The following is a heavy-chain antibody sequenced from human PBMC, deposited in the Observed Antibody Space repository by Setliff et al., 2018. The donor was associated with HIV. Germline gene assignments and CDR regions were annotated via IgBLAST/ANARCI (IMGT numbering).Heavy chain of an antibody. CDR1: GYTFTSYD. D-gene: IGHD3-3*01. J-gene: IGHJ1*01. CDR3: ARVGVDSQEYFQH. Sequence: GASVKVSCKASGYTFTSYDINWVRQATGQGLEWMGWINTNTGSPTYAQAFTGRFVFSLDTSVSTAYLQINSLKAEDTAIYYCARVGVDSQEYFQHWGQGTLVTVSS. CDR2: INTNTGSP. V-gene: IGHV7-4-1*02.